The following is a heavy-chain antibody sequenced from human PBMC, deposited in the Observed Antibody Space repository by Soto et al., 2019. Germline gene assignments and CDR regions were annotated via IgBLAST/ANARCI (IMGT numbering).Heavy chain of an antibody. CDR1: GFTVSSNY. Sequence: GGSLRLSCAASGFTVSSNYMSWVRQAPGKGLEWVSVIYSGGSTYYADSVKGRFTISRDNSKNTLYLQMNSLRAEDTAVYYCARDQGYDYVWGSYRSNYYYYGMDVWGQGTTVTVSS. CDR2: IYSGGST. V-gene: IGHV3-66*01. CDR3: ARDQGYDYVWGSYRSNYYYYGMDV. D-gene: IGHD3-16*02. J-gene: IGHJ6*02.